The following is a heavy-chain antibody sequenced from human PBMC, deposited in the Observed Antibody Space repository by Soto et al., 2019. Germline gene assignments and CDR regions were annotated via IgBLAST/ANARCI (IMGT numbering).Heavy chain of an antibody. D-gene: IGHD1-26*01. Sequence: SETLSLTCTVSGGSISSSSYYWGWIRQPPGKGLEWIGSIYYSGSTYYNPSLKSRVTISVDTSRSQFSLKLSSVTAADTAVYYCASCIVGATKGWFDPWGQGTLVTVSS. CDR2: IYYSGST. CDR1: GGSISSSSYY. CDR3: ASCIVGATKGWFDP. V-gene: IGHV4-39*01. J-gene: IGHJ5*02.